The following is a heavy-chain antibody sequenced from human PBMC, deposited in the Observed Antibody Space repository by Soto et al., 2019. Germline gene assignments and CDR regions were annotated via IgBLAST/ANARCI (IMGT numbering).Heavy chain of an antibody. J-gene: IGHJ3*02. D-gene: IGHD1-7*01. V-gene: IGHV3-53*01. CDR1: GFTVSSNY. CDR2: IYSGGST. Sequence: GGSLRLSCAASGFTVSSNYMSWVRQAPGKGLEWVSVIYSGGSTYYAASVKGGFTISRDNSKNTRYLQMNCLRAEDTAVYYCASRGYNWNYDNLYAFDIWGQGTMVTVSS. CDR3: ASRGYNWNYDNLYAFDI.